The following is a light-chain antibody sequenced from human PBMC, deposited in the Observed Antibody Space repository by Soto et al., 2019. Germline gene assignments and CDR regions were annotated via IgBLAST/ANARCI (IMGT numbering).Light chain of an antibody. CDR1: QSVSSY. V-gene: IGKV3-11*01. J-gene: IGKJ5*01. CDR3: QQRRNWPPIT. Sequence: EIVLKQSPATLSFSQGQRSTLSCMASQSVSSYLAWYQQKPGQAPRLLIYDASNRATGIPARFSGSGSGTDFTLTISSLEPEHFAVYYRQQRRNWPPITFGPGTRLEIK. CDR2: DAS.